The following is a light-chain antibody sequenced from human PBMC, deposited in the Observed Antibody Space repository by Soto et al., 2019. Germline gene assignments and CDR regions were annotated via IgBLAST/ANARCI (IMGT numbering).Light chain of an antibody. V-gene: IGKV3-11*01. J-gene: IGKJ1*01. CDR1: QSVSTS. Sequence: IVLTQSPVTLALSPGERAVLSCRASQSVSTSLAWYQHKPGQAPRLFIYDASKRAPGIPARLSGSGSGTDFTLTISSLEPEDIAVYYCQVRDVWPSFGQGTRWIS. CDR3: QVRDVWPS. CDR2: DAS.